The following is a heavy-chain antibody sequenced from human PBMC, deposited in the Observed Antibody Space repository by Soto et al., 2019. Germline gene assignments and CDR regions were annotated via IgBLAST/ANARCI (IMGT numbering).Heavy chain of an antibody. CDR1: GFTFSSYG. Sequence: GGSLRLSCAASGFTFSSYGMHWVRQAPGKGLEWVAVIWYDGSNKYYADSVKGRFTISRDNSKNTLYLQMNSLRAEDTAVYYCARDLQFSPYYGSGSYGYMDVWGKGTTVTVSS. CDR3: ARDLQFSPYYGSGSYGYMDV. D-gene: IGHD3-10*01. V-gene: IGHV3-33*01. CDR2: IWYDGSNK. J-gene: IGHJ6*03.